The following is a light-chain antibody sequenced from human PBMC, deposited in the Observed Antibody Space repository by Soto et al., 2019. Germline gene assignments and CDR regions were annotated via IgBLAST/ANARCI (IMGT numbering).Light chain of an antibody. J-gene: IGKJ5*01. Sequence: DIVVTQSPYSLALSLGERATINCKSSQSVLSSSNNKNYLSWFQQKPGQPPKFLIYWASTRESGVPDRFSGSASGTEFTLTISSLQAGDVAVYYCQQYFSAPITFGQGTRLDIK. CDR1: QSVLSSSNNKNY. CDR2: WAS. CDR3: QQYFSAPIT. V-gene: IGKV4-1*01.